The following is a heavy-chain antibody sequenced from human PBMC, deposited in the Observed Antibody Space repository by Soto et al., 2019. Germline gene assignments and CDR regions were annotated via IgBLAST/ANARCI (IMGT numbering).Heavy chain of an antibody. D-gene: IGHD3-22*01. CDR2: ISFDGMT. Sequence: QVQLLESGPGLVKPSQTLSLSCIVSGASLSSGGYYWNWIRQHPGKGLELIGDISFDGMTYYNPSLGSRVTSSIDASKNQFSRHLSSVTAEETAVYYCARDRYGDYYAYWGQGILVTVSS. CDR3: ARDRYGDYYAY. V-gene: IGHV4-31*03. CDR1: GASLSSGGYY. J-gene: IGHJ4*02.